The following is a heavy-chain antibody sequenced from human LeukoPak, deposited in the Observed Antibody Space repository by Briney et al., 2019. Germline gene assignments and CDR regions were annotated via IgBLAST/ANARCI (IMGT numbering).Heavy chain of an antibody. V-gene: IGHV3-7*05. Sequence: GGSLRLSCAASGFTFNSYWISWVRQAPGKGLEWLANIKQDGSEKYYVDSVKGRFTISRDNAKNSLYLQMNSLRAEDTAVYYCTTFYTRLTDYWGQGTLVTVSS. CDR1: GFTFNSYW. J-gene: IGHJ4*02. CDR2: IKQDGSEK. CDR3: TTFYTRLTDY. D-gene: IGHD2/OR15-2a*01.